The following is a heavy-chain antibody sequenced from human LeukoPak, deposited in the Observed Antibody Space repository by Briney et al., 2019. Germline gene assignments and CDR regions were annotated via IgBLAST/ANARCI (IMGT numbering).Heavy chain of an antibody. D-gene: IGHD6-19*01. Sequence: ASVKVSCKASGHTFTGYYIHWVRQAPGQGLGWMGWINPNSGGTNSAQKFQGRVTLTRDTSISTAYLELSSLRSDDTAVYYCARDLGSGWIIVDYWGQGTLVTVSS. J-gene: IGHJ4*02. CDR1: GHTFTGYY. CDR3: ARDLGSGWIIVDY. V-gene: IGHV1-2*02. CDR2: INPNSGGT.